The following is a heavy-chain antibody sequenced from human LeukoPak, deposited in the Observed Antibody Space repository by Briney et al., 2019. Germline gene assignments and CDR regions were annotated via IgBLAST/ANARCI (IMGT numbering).Heavy chain of an antibody. CDR1: GDSISGGTFY. D-gene: IGHD1-26*01. V-gene: IGHV4-39*01. J-gene: IGHJ4*02. CDR2: IHFNGNT. CDR3: AGRVGATIWTGLHF. Sequence: SETLPLTCTVSGDSISGGTFYWGWVRQPPGQGLEWIGSIHFNGNTYYNPSLKSPVTISVDMPKNQFSPNLSSVTVADTAVYYCAGRVGATIWTGLHFWGQGILVTVSS.